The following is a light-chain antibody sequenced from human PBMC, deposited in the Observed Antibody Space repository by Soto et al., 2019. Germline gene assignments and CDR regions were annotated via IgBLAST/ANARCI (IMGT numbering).Light chain of an antibody. CDR2: GAS. CDR3: QQYNNWPPWT. Sequence: EIVMTQSPATLSVSPGERATLSCRASQSVSSNLAWYQQKPGQAPRLLIYGASTRAPGIPARFSGRGSGTEFTLTISSLQSEDFAVYYCQQYNNWPPWTFGQGTKVEIK. CDR1: QSVSSN. J-gene: IGKJ1*01. V-gene: IGKV3D-15*01.